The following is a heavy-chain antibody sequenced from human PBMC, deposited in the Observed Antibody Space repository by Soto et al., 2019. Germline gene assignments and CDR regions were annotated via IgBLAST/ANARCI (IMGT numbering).Heavy chain of an antibody. CDR1: GFTFSSYA. D-gene: IGHD3-10*01. CDR2: ISGSGGST. Sequence: GGSLRLSCAASGFTFSSYAMSWVRQAPGKGLEWVSAISGSGGSTYYADSVKGRFTISRDNSKNTLYLQMNSLRAEDTAVYYGAKGVRGGSLIDYWGQGTLVTVSS. V-gene: IGHV3-23*01. J-gene: IGHJ4*02. CDR3: AKGVRGGSLIDY.